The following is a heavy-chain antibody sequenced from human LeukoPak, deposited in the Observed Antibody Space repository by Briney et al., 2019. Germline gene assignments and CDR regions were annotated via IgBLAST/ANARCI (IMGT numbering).Heavy chain of an antibody. J-gene: IGHJ6*02. CDR3: ARTVGYCSSTSCSDYYYYVMDV. V-gene: IGHV4-34*01. Sequence: SETLSLTCAVYGGSLSGYYWSWIRQPPGNGLEWIGEINHSGSTNYNPSLKSRVTISVDTSKNQFSLKLSSVTAADTAVYYCARTVGYCSSTSCSDYYYYVMDVWGQGTTVTVSS. D-gene: IGHD2-2*01. CDR1: GGSLSGYY. CDR2: INHSGST.